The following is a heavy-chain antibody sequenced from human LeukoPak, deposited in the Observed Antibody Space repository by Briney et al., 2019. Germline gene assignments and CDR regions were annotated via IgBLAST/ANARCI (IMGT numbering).Heavy chain of an antibody. V-gene: IGHV1-24*01. CDR1: GYTLTELS. D-gene: IGHD2-15*01. Sequence: ASVKVSCKVSGYTLTELSMHWVRQAPGKGLEWMGGFDPEDGETIYAQKFQGRVTMTEDTSTDTAYMELSSLRSEDTAVYYCATVPYCSGGSCYPPPGGDYWDQGTLVTVSS. CDR2: FDPEDGET. CDR3: ATVPYCSGGSCYPPPGGDY. J-gene: IGHJ4*02.